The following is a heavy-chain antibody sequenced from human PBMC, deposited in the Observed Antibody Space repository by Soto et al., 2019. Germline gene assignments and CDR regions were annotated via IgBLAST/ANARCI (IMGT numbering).Heavy chain of an antibody. J-gene: IGHJ5*02. CDR1: GGTFSSYA. D-gene: IGHD3-22*01. Sequence: SVKVSCKASGGTFSSYAISWVRQAPGQGLEWMGGIIPIFGTANYAQKFQGRVTITADESTSTAYMELSSLRSEDTAVYYCARDQYYYDSSRGGFDPWGKGTLGTVSS. CDR3: ARDQYYYDSSRGGFDP. V-gene: IGHV1-69*13. CDR2: IIPIFGTA.